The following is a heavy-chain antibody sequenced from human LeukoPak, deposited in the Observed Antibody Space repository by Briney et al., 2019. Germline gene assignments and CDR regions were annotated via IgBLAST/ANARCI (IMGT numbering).Heavy chain of an antibody. D-gene: IGHD6-13*01. V-gene: IGHV3-30*04. Sequence: GRSLRLSCAASEFTFSNYAMHCVRQAPGKGLEWVAVISYDGSNKYYADSVKGRFTITRDNSKNTLYLQMNSLRAEDTAVYYCARTSRRIAAAGTPFDIWGQGTMVTVSS. CDR1: EFTFSNYA. CDR3: ARTSRRIAAAGTPFDI. J-gene: IGHJ3*02. CDR2: ISYDGSNK.